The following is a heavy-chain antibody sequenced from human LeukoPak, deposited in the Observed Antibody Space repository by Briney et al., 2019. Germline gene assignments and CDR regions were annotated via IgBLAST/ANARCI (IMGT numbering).Heavy chain of an antibody. V-gene: IGHV3-30*03. Sequence: GGSLRLSCAASGFTFSSYGMHWVRQAPGKGLEWVAVISHDGSNKYYADSVKGRFTISRDNAKNTLYLQMNSLRAEDTAVYYCARDNYYDSSGYYDYWGQGTLVTVSS. J-gene: IGHJ4*02. D-gene: IGHD3-22*01. CDR2: ISHDGSNK. CDR3: ARDNYYDSSGYYDY. CDR1: GFTFSSYG.